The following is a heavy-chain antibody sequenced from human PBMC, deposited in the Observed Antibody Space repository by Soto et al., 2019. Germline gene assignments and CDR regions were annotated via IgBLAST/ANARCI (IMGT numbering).Heavy chain of an antibody. Sequence: QVLLVESGGGVVQPGRSLRLSCAASGFTFSTYGMHWVRQAPGKGLEWVANISYDGRNKFYPDSVKGRFTISRDNSKNTLYLEVNSLRAEDTAVYYCAKLLSITGLGAFDYWGQGTLVSVSS. CDR3: AKLLSITGLGAFDY. V-gene: IGHV3-30*18. CDR1: GFTFSTYG. D-gene: IGHD3-16*01. CDR2: ISYDGRNK. J-gene: IGHJ4*02.